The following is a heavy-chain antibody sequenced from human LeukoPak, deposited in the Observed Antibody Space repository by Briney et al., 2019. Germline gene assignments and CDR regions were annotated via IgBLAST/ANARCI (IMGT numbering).Heavy chain of an antibody. CDR1: GDSVSSNSAV. CDR2: TYYRSKWFN. D-gene: IGHD3-16*01. CDR3: ARALGKNWFDL. Sequence: SQTLSLTCAISGDSVSSNSAVWNWIRQSPSRGLEWLGRTYYRSKWFNDYAVSVKSRLIIGPDTSKNQFSLQLNSVTPEDTAVYYCARALGKNWFDLWGQGTLVTVSS. J-gene: IGHJ5*02. V-gene: IGHV6-1*01.